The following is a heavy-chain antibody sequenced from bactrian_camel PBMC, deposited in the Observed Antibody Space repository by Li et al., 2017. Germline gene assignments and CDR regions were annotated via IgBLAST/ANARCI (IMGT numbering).Heavy chain of an antibody. Sequence: VQLVESGGGSVQAGGSLRLSCAASGYTYNRNRMAWFRQAPGKEREGVARIATGSGNTYYADSVKSRFTISQDNAKNTVYLQMNSLKPEDTAMYYCAARGPYCYTKLSVRDFTYWGQGTQVTVS. J-gene: IGHJ6*01. CDR3: AARGPYCYTKLSVRDFTY. V-gene: IGHV3S40*01. D-gene: IGHD2*01. CDR2: IATGSGNT. CDR1: GYTYNRNR.